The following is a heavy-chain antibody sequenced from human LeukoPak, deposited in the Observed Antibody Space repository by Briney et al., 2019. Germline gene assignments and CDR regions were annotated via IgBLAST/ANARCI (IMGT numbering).Heavy chain of an antibody. D-gene: IGHD6-13*01. CDR3: ARVIAAAVVPFNWFDP. Sequence: SETLSLTCTVSGYSMSSGYYWGWIRQPPERGLEWIGSMYHTGSTYYNPSLKSRVTISVDTSKNQFSLKLSSVTAADTAVYYCARVIAAAVVPFNWFDPWGQGTLVTVSS. J-gene: IGHJ5*02. CDR2: MYHTGST. V-gene: IGHV4-38-2*02. CDR1: GYSMSSGYY.